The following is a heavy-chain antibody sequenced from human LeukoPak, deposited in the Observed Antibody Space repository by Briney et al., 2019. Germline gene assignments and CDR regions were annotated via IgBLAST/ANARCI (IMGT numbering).Heavy chain of an antibody. V-gene: IGHV5-51*01. CDR2: ICPGNSDT. J-gene: IGHJ3*02. D-gene: IGHD2-2*01. CDR1: GYSFTSYW. CDR3: TKSRSVVVPFFDI. Sequence: GESLKISCKGSGYSFTSYWIAWVRQMPGKELAWMGSICPGNSDTRYSPSFQGQVTISADNSISTAYLQWSSLKASDTAMYYCTKSRSVVVPFFDIWGQGTMVTVSS.